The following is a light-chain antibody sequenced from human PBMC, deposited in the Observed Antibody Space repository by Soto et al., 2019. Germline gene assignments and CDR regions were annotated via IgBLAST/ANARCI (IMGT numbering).Light chain of an antibody. V-gene: IGLV1-47*01. CDR3: AAWDDSLSRYV. CDR1: SSNIGTNY. Sequence: QSVLTQPPSASGTPGQRVTISCSGSSSNIGTNYVYWYQQLPGTAPKLLIYRNNQRPSGVPDRFSGSKSGTSASLALSGLRSDDEADYYCAAWDDSLSRYVFGTGTKVTVL. J-gene: IGLJ1*01. CDR2: RNN.